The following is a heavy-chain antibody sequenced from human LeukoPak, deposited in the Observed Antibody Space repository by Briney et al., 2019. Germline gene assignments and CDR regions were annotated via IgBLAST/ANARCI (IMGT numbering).Heavy chain of an antibody. V-gene: IGHV4-39*07. Sequence: PSGTLSLTCSVSGGSIRTSSYYWGWIRQPPGKGLEWIGSVYYSGSTHYNPPLKSRLTISVDTSKNQFSLNLTSVTAADTAVYFCARAQAGFSSWYHPSPLRGENWFDPWGQGTLVTVSS. CDR2: VYYSGST. CDR1: GGSIRTSSYY. CDR3: ARAQAGFSSWYHPSPLRGENWFDP. D-gene: IGHD6-19*01. J-gene: IGHJ5*02.